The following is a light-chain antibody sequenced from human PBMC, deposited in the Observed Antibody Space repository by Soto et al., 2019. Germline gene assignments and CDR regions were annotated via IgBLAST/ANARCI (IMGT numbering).Light chain of an antibody. Sequence: DIQMTQSPSTLSASVGDRVTITCRASQSISSWLAWYQQRPGRAPEVLIYDASSLESGVPSRFSGSGSGTELTLTISSLQPHDFATYYCQQYNSYPVTFGGGTKVQIK. J-gene: IGKJ4*01. CDR1: QSISSW. CDR3: QQYNSYPVT. CDR2: DAS. V-gene: IGKV1-5*01.